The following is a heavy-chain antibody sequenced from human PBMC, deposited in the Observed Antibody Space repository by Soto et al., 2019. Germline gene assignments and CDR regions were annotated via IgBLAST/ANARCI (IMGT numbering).Heavy chain of an antibody. CDR2: IWYDGSNK. CDR3: ARAPSYDFWSGSIGVDV. CDR1: GFTFSSYG. V-gene: IGHV3-33*01. Sequence: GGSLRLSCAASGFTFSSYGMHWVRQAPGKGLEWVAVIWYDGSNKYYADSVKGRFTISRDNSKNTLYLQMNSLRAEDTAVYYCARAPSYDFWSGSIGVDVWGQGTTVTVPS. D-gene: IGHD3-3*01. J-gene: IGHJ6*02.